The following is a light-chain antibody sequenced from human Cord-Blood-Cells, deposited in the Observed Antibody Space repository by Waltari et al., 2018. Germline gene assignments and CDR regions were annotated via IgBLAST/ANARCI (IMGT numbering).Light chain of an antibody. Sequence: EIVLPQSPATLSLPPGARTTLSCRASQSVSSYLAWYQQKPGQAPRLLIYDASNRATGIPARFSGSGSGTDFTLTISSLEPEDFAVYYCQQRSNWPLTFGGGTKVESK. CDR1: QSVSSY. CDR3: QQRSNWPLT. CDR2: DAS. J-gene: IGKJ4*01. V-gene: IGKV3-11*01.